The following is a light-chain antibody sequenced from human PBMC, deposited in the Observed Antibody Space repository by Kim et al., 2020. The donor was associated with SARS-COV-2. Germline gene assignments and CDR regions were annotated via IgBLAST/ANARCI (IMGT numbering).Light chain of an antibody. V-gene: IGLV2-18*02. J-gene: IGLJ2*01. CDR2: AVI. CDR3: NSYTSSSTLV. CDR1: ISDIGSYNR. Sequence: GQSVTISCTGTISDIGSYNRVSWDQQSPGTAPKLIIYAVINRPSGVPDRFSGSRSGNTASLTISGLQTEDEADYYCNSYTSSSTLVFGGGTQLTVL.